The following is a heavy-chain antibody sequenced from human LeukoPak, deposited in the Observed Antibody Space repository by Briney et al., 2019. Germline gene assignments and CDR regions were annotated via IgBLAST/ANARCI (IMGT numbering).Heavy chain of an antibody. CDR1: GFSLSTSGVG. J-gene: IGHJ5*02. Sequence: SGPTLVKPTQTLTLTCTFSGFSLSTSGVGVGWIRQPPGKALEWLALIYWDDDKRYSPSLKSRLTITKDTSKNQVVLTMTNMDPVDTATYYCAHLPTPSYGDYDNWFDPWGQGTLVTVSS. CDR3: AHLPTPSYGDYDNWFDP. D-gene: IGHD4-17*01. CDR2: IYWDDDK. V-gene: IGHV2-5*02.